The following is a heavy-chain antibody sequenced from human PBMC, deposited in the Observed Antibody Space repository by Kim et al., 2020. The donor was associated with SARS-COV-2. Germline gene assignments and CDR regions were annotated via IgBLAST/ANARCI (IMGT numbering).Heavy chain of an antibody. CDR2: ITKDNGII. Sequence: GGSLRLSCVGSGFTFGDYTILWVRQAPGKGLEWVSGITKDNGIIGYVDSVRGRFTISRDNGANSLYLQMDSLRPEDTALYYCAKGGGSGTYSGDYWGQGT. V-gene: IGHV3-9*01. D-gene: IGHD3-10*01. J-gene: IGHJ4*02. CDR1: GFTFGDYT. CDR3: AKGGGSGTYSGDY.